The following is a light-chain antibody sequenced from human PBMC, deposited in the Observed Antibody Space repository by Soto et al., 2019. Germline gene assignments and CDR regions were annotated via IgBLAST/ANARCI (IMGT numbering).Light chain of an antibody. J-gene: IGKJ2*01. Sequence: DIQMTQSPSSLSASVGDRVTITCRASQSISSFLNWYQQKSGKAPKLLIYDASSLESGVPSRFSGSGSGTDFTLTITSPQPEDFATYYCQQSYSSPPMYTFGQGTKLEIK. V-gene: IGKV1-39*01. CDR3: QQSYSSPPMYT. CDR2: DAS. CDR1: QSISSF.